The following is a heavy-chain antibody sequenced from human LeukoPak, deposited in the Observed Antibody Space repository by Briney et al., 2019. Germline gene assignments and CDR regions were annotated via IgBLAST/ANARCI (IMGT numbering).Heavy chain of an antibody. Sequence: GGSLRLSCAASGFTFSSYGMHWVRQAPGKGLEWVAVISYDGSNKYYADSVKGRFTISRDNSKNTLYLQMNSLRAEDTAVYYRAKLRTLATDYWGQGTLVTVSS. CDR2: ISYDGSNK. J-gene: IGHJ4*02. D-gene: IGHD4-17*01. CDR3: AKLRTLATDY. CDR1: GFTFSSYG. V-gene: IGHV3-30*18.